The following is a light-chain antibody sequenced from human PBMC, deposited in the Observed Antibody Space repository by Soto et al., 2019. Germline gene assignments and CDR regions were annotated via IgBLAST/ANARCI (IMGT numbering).Light chain of an antibody. J-gene: IGKJ4*01. CDR1: QSVKSSY. V-gene: IGKV3-20*01. Sequence: EIVLTQSPGTLSLSPGEIATLPCRASQSVKSSYLAWYQQKPGQAPRLLIYDASSRATGIPDRFSGGGSGTDFTLTISRLEPEDFAVYYCQQFSSYPLTFGGGTKVDIK. CDR2: DAS. CDR3: QQFSSYPLT.